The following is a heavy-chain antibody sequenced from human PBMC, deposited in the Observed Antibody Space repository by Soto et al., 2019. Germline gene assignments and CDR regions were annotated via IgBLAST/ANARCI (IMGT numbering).Heavy chain of an antibody. CDR3: AREQQLVLSPHFDY. CDR2: INPSGGST. CDR1: GYTFTSYY. J-gene: IGHJ4*02. V-gene: IGHV1-46*03. D-gene: IGHD6-13*01. Sequence: QVQLVQSGAEVKKPGASVKVSCKASGYTFTSYYMHWVRQAPGQGLEWMGIINPSGGSTGYAQKFQGRVTMTSDTSTSTVYTELSSLRSEDTAVYYCAREQQLVLSPHFDYWGQGTLVTVSS.